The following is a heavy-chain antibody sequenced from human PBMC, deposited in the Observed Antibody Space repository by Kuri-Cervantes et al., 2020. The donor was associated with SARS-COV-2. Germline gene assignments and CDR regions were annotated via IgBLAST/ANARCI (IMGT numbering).Heavy chain of an antibody. J-gene: IGHJ5*02. CDR2: IKYSGST. CDR3: ATHSWRPQNNWFDP. V-gene: IGHV4-39*01. D-gene: IGHD6-25*01. Sequence: GSLRLSCTVSGASIGSTDSYWGWIRQPPGKAKEWIGSIKYSGSTFYNPSLKSRVTFSVDTSKNQFSLKLTSVTDADTAVYHCATHSWRPQNNWFDPWGQGTLVTSPQ. CDR1: GASIGSTDSY.